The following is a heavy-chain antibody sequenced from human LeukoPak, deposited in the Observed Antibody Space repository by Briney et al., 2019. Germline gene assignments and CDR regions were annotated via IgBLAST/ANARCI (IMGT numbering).Heavy chain of an antibody. CDR3: VKDGSGSYYTYYFDY. CDR1: GFTFSSYA. CDR2: ISSDGNNK. D-gene: IGHD3-10*01. Sequence: GGSLRLSCAASGFTFSSYAMHWVRQAPGKGLEWVAVISSDGNNKYYADSVKGRFTISRDNSKNTLYLQMSSLRAEDTAVYYCVKDGSGSYYTYYFDYWGQGTLVTVSS. V-gene: IGHV3-30*14. J-gene: IGHJ4*02.